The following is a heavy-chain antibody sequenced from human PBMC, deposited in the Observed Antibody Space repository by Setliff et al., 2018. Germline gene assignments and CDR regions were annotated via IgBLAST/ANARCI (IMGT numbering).Heavy chain of an antibody. J-gene: IGHJ4*02. D-gene: IGHD2-15*01. CDR3: ARILGYCSGGSCYVPY. CDR2: IYYSGST. Sequence: PSETLSLTCTVSGGSISSSSYYWGWIRQPPGKGLEWIGSIYYSGSTYYNPSLKSRVTISVDTSKNQFSLKLSSVTAADTAMYYCARILGYCSGGSCYVPYWGQGTLVT. V-gene: IGHV4-39*07. CDR1: GGSISSSSYY.